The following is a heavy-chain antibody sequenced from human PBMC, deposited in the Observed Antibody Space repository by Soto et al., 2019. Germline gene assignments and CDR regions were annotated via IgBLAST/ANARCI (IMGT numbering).Heavy chain of an antibody. D-gene: IGHD2-15*01. CDR1: GFTFSSYG. V-gene: IGHV3-30*18. J-gene: IGHJ4*02. CDR2: ISYDGSNK. Sequence: QVQLVESGGGVVQPGRSLRLSCAASGFTFSSYGMHWVRQAPGKGLEWVAVISYDGSNKYYADSVKGRFTISRAHSKNARYLQMNSLRAEDTAVYYCAKETYSGPLDYWGQGTLVTVSS. CDR3: AKETYSGPLDY.